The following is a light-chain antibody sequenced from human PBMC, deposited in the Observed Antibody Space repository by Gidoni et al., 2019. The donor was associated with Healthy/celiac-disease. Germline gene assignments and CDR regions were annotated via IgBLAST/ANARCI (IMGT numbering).Light chain of an antibody. J-gene: IGLJ3*02. CDR1: TGAVTSGHY. V-gene: IGLV7-46*01. CDR2: DTS. CDR3: LLSYSGARTYWV. Sequence: QAVVTQEPSLTVSPGGTVTLTCVSSTGAVTSGHYPYWFQQKPGQAPRTLIYDTSNKHSWTPARFSGSLLGGKAALTLSGAQPEDEAEYYCLLSYSGARTYWVFGGGTKLTVL.